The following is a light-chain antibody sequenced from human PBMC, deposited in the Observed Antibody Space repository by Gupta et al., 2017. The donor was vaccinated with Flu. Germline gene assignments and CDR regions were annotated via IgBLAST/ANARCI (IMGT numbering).Light chain of an antibody. V-gene: IGLV2-8*01. Sequence: QSALTQPPSASGSPGQSITISCTGTSSDIGAYKYVSWHQQHAGKAPKLIIYEGTKRPSGVPDRFSGSKSGNTASLTVSGLQAEDEGDYYCSSHTVSDTFVFGTGTAVTVL. CDR1: SSDIGAYKY. CDR3: SSHTVSDTFV. CDR2: EGT. J-gene: IGLJ1*01.